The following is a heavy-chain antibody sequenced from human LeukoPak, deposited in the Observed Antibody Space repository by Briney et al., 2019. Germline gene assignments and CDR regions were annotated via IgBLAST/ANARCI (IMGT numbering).Heavy chain of an antibody. CDR1: GFTFSNFA. J-gene: IGHJ6*02. CDR3: ARVRGGRSWYYYGMDV. V-gene: IGHV3-30-3*01. Sequence: PGGSLRLSCAASGFTFSNFAMHWVRQAPGKGLEWVAVISYDGDNEYYADSVKGQFTISRDNSKDRSYLQMNSLRPEDTAMYYCARVRGGRSWYYYGMDVWGRGTTVTVSS. CDR2: ISYDGDNE. D-gene: IGHD3-16*01.